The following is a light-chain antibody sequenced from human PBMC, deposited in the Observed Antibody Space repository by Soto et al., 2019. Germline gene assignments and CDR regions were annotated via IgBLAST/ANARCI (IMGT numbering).Light chain of an antibody. V-gene: IGKV1-5*03. CDR1: QSISSW. Sequence: DIQMTQSPSTLSASVGDRVTITCRASQSISSWLAWYQQKPGKAPKLMIYKASSLESGVPSRFSGSGSGTEVTLTISSLQPDDFATYYCQQSRTFGQGTKLEIK. J-gene: IGKJ2*01. CDR3: QQSRT. CDR2: KAS.